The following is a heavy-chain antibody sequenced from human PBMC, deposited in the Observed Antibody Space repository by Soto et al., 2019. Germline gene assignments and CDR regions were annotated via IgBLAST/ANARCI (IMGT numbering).Heavy chain of an antibody. CDR2: ISGYNGYP. J-gene: IGHJ4*02. CDR1: GYIFTNYG. V-gene: IGHV1-18*01. Sequence: QVQLVQSGAEERKPGASVNVSCKTSGYIFTNYGVAWVRQAPAQGLELVAWISGYNGYPKYTQKFQGRVTVTTDTSTRTGYMELRNLKSDDTAVYYCARASAGALYDFWGQGTLVTVSS. CDR3: ARASAGALYDF.